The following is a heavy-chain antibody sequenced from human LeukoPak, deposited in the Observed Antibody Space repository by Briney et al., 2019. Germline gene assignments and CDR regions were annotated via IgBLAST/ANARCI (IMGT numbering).Heavy chain of an antibody. J-gene: IGHJ6*03. CDR3: ARDSFIGVGAAGRVHYMDV. D-gene: IGHD1-26*01. V-gene: IGHV4-59*12. CDR1: GGSISSYY. Sequence: SETLSLTCTVSGGSISSYYWSWIRQPPGKGLEWIGYIYCSGSTNYNPSLKSRVTISVDTSKNQFSLKLSSVTAADTAVYYCARDSFIGVGAAGRVHYMDVWGKGTTVTVSS. CDR2: IYCSGST.